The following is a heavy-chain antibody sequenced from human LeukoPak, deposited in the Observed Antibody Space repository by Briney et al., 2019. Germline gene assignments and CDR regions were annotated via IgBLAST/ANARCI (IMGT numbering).Heavy chain of an antibody. CDR3: ARAYGDSRFDP. V-gene: IGHV4-34*01. J-gene: IGHJ5*02. Sequence: PSETLSLTCAVYGGSFSGYYWSWIRQPPGKGLEWIGEINHSGSTNYNPSLKSRVTISVDTSKNQFSLTLSSVTAADTAVYYCARAYGDSRFDPWGQGTLVTVSS. CDR2: INHSGST. CDR1: GGSFSGYY. D-gene: IGHD4-17*01.